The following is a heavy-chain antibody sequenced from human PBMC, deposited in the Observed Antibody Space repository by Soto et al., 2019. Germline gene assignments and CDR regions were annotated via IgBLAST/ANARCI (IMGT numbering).Heavy chain of an antibody. D-gene: IGHD5-12*01. CDR1: GGSVSSGSYY. Sequence: QVQLQESGPGLVKPSETLSLTCTVSGGSVSSGSYYWSWIRQPPGKGLEWIGYIYYSGSTNYNPSLKSRGTISVDTSKTQFSLKLSSVTAADTAVYYCARGRPDIVATNYFDYWGQGTLVTVSS. V-gene: IGHV4-61*01. CDR3: ARGRPDIVATNYFDY. CDR2: IYYSGST. J-gene: IGHJ4*02.